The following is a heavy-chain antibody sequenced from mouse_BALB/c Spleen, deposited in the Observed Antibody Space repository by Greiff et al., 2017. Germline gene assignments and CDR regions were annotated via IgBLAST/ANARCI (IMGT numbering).Heavy chain of an antibody. CDR3: ARQDGSPGYYAMDY. CDR2: ISSGGSYT. V-gene: IGHV5-9-3*01. Sequence: EVHLVESGGGLVKPGGSLKLSCAASGFTFSSYAMSWVRQTPEKRLEWVATISSGGSYTYYPDSVKGRFTISRDNAKNTLYLQMSSLRSEDTAMYYCARQDGSPGYYAMDYWGQGTSVTVSS. J-gene: IGHJ4*01. D-gene: IGHD1-1*01. CDR1: GFTFSSYA.